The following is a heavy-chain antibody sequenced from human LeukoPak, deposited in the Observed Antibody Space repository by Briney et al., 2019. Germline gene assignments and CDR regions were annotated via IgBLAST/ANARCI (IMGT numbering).Heavy chain of an antibody. CDR2: IYTSGST. J-gene: IGHJ6*02. CDR3: AREGWDTMVRGVSLKYYYYGMDV. CDR1: GGSISSYY. Sequence: SETLSLTCTVSGGSISSYYWSWIRQPAGKGLEWIGRIYTSGSTNYNPSLKSRVTMSVDTSKNQFSLKLSSVTAADTAVYYCAREGWDTMVRGVSLKYYYYGMDVWGQGTTVTVSS. V-gene: IGHV4-4*07. D-gene: IGHD3-10*01.